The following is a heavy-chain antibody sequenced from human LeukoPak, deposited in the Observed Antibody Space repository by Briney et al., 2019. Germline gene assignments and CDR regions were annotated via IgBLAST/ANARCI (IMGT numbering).Heavy chain of an antibody. V-gene: IGHV4-39*01. CDR3: ARPGPSRLGWFDP. Sequence: PSETLSLTCTVSGGSISSSSYYWGWIRQPPGKGLEWIGNIYYSGSTYYSPSLKSRVTISVDTSKNQFSLKLSSVTAADTAVYYWARPGPSRLGWFDPWGQGTLVTVSS. CDR2: IYYSGST. D-gene: IGHD1-1*01. J-gene: IGHJ5*02. CDR1: GGSISSSSYY.